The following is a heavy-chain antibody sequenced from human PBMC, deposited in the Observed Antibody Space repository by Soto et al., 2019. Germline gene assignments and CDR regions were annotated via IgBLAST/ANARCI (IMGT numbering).Heavy chain of an antibody. Sequence: QLQLQESGSGLVKPSQTLSLTCAVSGGSISSGGDSWCWSRQPPGKGLEWIGYIYHSGSTYYNPSLKSRVTISVDRSKNQFSLKLSSVTAADTAVYYCARALGIAAAGTFWYFDLWGRGTLVTVSS. CDR3: ARALGIAAAGTFWYFDL. CDR2: IYHSGST. D-gene: IGHD6-13*01. J-gene: IGHJ2*01. CDR1: GGSISSGGDS. V-gene: IGHV4-30-2*01.